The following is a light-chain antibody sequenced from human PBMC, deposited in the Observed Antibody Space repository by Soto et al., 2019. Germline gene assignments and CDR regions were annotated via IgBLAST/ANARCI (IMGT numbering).Light chain of an antibody. J-gene: IGKJ1*01. Sequence: EIVLTQSPATLSVSPGERVTPSCRVSQSVDINLAWYQQKPGQAPRLLIYGASTRATDMPGRFSGRGSGTEFTLTINSLQSEDFAVYYCQQYRNWPRTFGQGTKVDIK. CDR3: QQYRNWPRT. CDR2: GAS. V-gene: IGKV3-15*01. CDR1: QSVDIN.